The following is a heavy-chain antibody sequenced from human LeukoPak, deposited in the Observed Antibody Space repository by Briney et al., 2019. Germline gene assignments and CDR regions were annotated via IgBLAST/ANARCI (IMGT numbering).Heavy chain of an antibody. V-gene: IGHV4-59*01. CDR3: ARRVSGDYGHWFDP. CDR2: NSYSGSA. CDR1: GGSISTYY. D-gene: IGHD4-17*01. Sequence: SETLSLTRTVSGGSISTYYWTWIRQPPGKGLEWIGYNSYSGSANYNPSLKSRVTILLDTSKNQFSLKLSSVTAADTAIYSCARRVSGDYGHWFDPWGQGTLVTVSS. J-gene: IGHJ5*02.